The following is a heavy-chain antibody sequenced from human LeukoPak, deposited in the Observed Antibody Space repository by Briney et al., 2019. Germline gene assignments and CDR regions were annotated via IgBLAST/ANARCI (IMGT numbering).Heavy chain of an antibody. J-gene: IGHJ4*02. Sequence: PSETLSLTCTVSGGSISSGDYYWSWIRQPPGKGLEWIGYIYYSGSTYYNPSLNSRVSISVDTSKNHFSLKLSSVTAADTAVYYCARAGYSYGYVYWGQGTLVTVSS. CDR3: ARAGYSYGYVY. CDR2: IYYSGST. V-gene: IGHV4-30-4*01. D-gene: IGHD5-18*01. CDR1: GGSISSGDYY.